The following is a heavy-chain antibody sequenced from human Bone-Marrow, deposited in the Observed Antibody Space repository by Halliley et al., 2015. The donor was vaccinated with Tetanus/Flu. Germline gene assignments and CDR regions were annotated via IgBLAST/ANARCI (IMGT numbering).Heavy chain of an antibody. V-gene: IGHV3-74*01. J-gene: IGHJ4*01. CDR3: ATVFD. CDR1: GFTLSSNW. Sequence: AVSGFTLSSNWMHWVRQVPGKELTWVARIDDAGRETSYADSVRGRFSVSRDDAKNTVYLQMDNLRAEDTAVYYCATVFD. CDR2: IDDAGRET.